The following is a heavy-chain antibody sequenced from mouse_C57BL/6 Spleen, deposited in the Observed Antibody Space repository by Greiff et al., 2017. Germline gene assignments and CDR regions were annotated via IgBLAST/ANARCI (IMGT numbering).Heavy chain of an antibody. CDR1: GYTFTSYW. J-gene: IGHJ2*01. D-gene: IGHD2-1*01. Sequence: QVQLQQPGAELVKPGASVKMSCKASGYTFTSYWITWVKQRPGQGLEWIGDIYRGSGSTNYNEKVKSKATLTVDTASITAYMQLSSLTSEDAAVYYCASFYGNYFDYWGQGTTLTVSS. CDR2: IYRGSGST. V-gene: IGHV1-55*01. CDR3: ASFYGNYFDY.